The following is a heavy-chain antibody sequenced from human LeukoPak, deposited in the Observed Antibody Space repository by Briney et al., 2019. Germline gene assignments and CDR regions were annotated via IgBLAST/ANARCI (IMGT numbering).Heavy chain of an antibody. V-gene: IGHV3-13*01. J-gene: IGHJ4*02. CDR3: ARSASVGSGWYGFDY. Sequence: PGGSLRLSCAASGFTFSSYDMHWVRQATGKGLGWVSAIGTAADTYYPGSVKGRFTISRENAKNSLYLQMNSLRAGDTAVYYCARSASVGSGWYGFDYWGQGTLVTVSS. CDR2: IGTAADT. CDR1: GFTFSSYD. D-gene: IGHD6-19*01.